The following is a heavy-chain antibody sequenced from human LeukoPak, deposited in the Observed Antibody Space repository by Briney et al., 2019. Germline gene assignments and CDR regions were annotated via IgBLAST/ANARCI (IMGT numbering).Heavy chain of an antibody. CDR2: ISGSGGST. CDR1: GFTFSSCG. Sequence: GGALRLSCAASGFTFSSCGMSWVRRAPGQGLEWFSSISGSGGSTYYADSVKGRFTISRDNSKNTLYLQMNSLRAEDTAVYYCAKDNYYGSGSYPFDYWGQGTLVTVSS. V-gene: IGHV3-23*01. D-gene: IGHD3-10*01. CDR3: AKDNYYGSGSYPFDY. J-gene: IGHJ4*02.